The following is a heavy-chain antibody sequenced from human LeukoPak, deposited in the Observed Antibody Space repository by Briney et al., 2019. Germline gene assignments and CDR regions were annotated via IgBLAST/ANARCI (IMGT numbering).Heavy chain of an antibody. CDR3: ARLRSAAGSGPSDY. CDR1: GGSISSSSYY. D-gene: IGHD6-13*01. CDR2: IYYSGST. Sequence: SETLSLTFTVSGGSISSSSYYWGWIRQPPGKGLEWIGSIYYSGSTYYNPSLKSRVTISVDTSKNQFSLKLSSVTAADTAVYYCARLRSAAGSGPSDYWGQGTLVTVSS. V-gene: IGHV4-39*01. J-gene: IGHJ4*02.